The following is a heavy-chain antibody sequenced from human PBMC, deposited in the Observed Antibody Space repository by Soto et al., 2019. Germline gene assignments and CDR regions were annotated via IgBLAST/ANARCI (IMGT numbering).Heavy chain of an antibody. Sequence: QVQLVESGGGVVQPGRSLRLSCAASGFTFSSYAMHWVRQAPGKGLEWVAIISYDGSNKYYADSVKGRFTISRDNSKNTLYLQMTGLRAEDTAVYYCARDQGGNTLYHYGMDVWGQGTTVTVSS. CDR1: GFTFSSYA. J-gene: IGHJ6*02. CDR3: ARDQGGNTLYHYGMDV. D-gene: IGHD1-7*01. CDR2: ISYDGSNK. V-gene: IGHV3-30-3*01.